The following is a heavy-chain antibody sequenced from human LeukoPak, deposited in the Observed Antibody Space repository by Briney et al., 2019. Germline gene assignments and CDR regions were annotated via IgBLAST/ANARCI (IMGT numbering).Heavy chain of an antibody. D-gene: IGHD3-3*01. V-gene: IGHV1-2*06. CDR2: INPNSGGT. CDR3: ARDSDFWSGSNDAFDI. J-gene: IGHJ3*02. Sequence: ASVKVSCKASGYTFTGYYMHWVRQAPGQGLEWMGRINPNSGGTNYAQKLQGRVTMTTDTSTSTAYMELRSLRSDDTAVYYCARDSDFWSGSNDAFDIWGQGTMVTVSS. CDR1: GYTFTGYY.